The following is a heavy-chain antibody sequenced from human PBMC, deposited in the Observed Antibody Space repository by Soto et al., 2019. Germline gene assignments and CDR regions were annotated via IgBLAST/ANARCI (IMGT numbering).Heavy chain of an antibody. V-gene: IGHV3-23*01. CDR3: AKTANGWFSAFDI. J-gene: IGHJ3*02. CDR1: GFTFSSYA. D-gene: IGHD6-19*01. Sequence: EVQLLESGGGLVQPGGSLRLSCAASGFTFSSYAMSWVRQAPGKGLEWVSAISGSGGPTYYADSVKGRFTFSRDNSKTPLYLTMNSLRAEDTAVYYCAKTANGWFSAFDIWGQGTMVTVSS. CDR2: ISGSGGPT.